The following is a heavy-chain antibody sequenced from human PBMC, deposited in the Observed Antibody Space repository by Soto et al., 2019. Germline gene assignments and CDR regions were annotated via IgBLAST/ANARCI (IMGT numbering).Heavy chain of an antibody. V-gene: IGHV4-30-2*01. CDR2: IYHSGST. J-gene: IGHJ4*02. Sequence: TSETLSLTCTVSGGSISSGDYYWSWIRQPPGKGLEWIGYIYHSGSTYYNPSLKSRVTISVDRSKNQFSLKLSSVTAADTAVYYCARGMTTVTTFDYWGQGTLVTVSS. D-gene: IGHD4-17*01. CDR3: ARGMTTVTTFDY. CDR1: GGSISSGDYY.